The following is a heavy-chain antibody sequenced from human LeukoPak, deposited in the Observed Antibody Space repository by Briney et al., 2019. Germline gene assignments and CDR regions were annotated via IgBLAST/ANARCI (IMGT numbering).Heavy chain of an antibody. J-gene: IGHJ3*02. CDR3: ARESCSSTSCDPDAFDI. D-gene: IGHD2-2*01. Sequence: GASVKVSCKASGYTFTSYGISWVRQAPGQGLEWMGWISAYNGNTNYAQKLQGRVTMTTDTSTSTAYMELRSLRSDDTAVYYCARESCSSTSCDPDAFDIWGQGTMVTVSS. CDR2: ISAYNGNT. V-gene: IGHV1-18*01. CDR1: GYTFTSYG.